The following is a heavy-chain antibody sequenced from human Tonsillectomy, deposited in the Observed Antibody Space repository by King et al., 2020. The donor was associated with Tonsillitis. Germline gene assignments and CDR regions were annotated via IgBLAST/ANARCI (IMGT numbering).Heavy chain of an antibody. CDR2: IIPILGIA. D-gene: IGHD6-13*01. CDR3: ARAGRGIAAAGTFDY. CDR1: GGTFSNYA. V-gene: IGHV1-69*09. Sequence: HVQLVESGAEVKKPGSSVKVSCKASGGTFSNYAINWVRQAPGQGLEWMGRIIPILGIANYAQKFQGRVTITADKSTSKAYMELSSLRSEDTAVSYCARAGRGIAAAGTFDYCGQGTLVTVSS. J-gene: IGHJ4*02.